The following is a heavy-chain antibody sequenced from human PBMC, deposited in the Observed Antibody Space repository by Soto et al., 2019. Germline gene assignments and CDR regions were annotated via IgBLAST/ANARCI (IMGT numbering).Heavy chain of an antibody. CDR2: INDRGSI. V-gene: IGHV4-34*01. D-gene: IGHD3-9*01. Sequence: QVQLQQWGAGPLRPLETLSLTCGVSGGSFSGYYWAWIRQSPGKGLELIGEINDRGSINYNPSLKSRVSISVATSKNHYSLNLRSVTAADTAVYDCARESHDILTGPPWVWYFDLWGRGTLVTVSS. J-gene: IGHJ2*01. CDR1: GGSFSGYY. CDR3: ARESHDILTGPPWVWYFDL.